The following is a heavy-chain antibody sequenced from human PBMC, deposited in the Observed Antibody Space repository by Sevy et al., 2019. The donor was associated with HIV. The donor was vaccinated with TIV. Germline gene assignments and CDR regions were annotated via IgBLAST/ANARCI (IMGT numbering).Heavy chain of an antibody. CDR2: ISSDGVST. CDR3: VKDPDYNFWRGDYGMDV. V-gene: IGHV3-64D*06. Sequence: GGSLRLSCSGSGFSFSNSAMIWVRQTPGKGLKYVSAISSDGVSTYYTDSVRGRFTISRDNSKNTLYLQMSSLRVEDTAVYYCVKDPDYNFWRGDYGMDVWGQGTTVTVSS. J-gene: IGHJ6*02. D-gene: IGHD3-3*01. CDR1: GFSFSNSA.